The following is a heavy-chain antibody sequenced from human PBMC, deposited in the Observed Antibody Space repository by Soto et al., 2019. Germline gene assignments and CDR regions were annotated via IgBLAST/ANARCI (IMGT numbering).Heavy chain of an antibody. Sequence: PSETLSLTCTVSGGSISSYYWSWIRQPPGKGLEWIGYIYYSGSTNYNPSLKSRVTISVDTSKKQFSLKLSSVTAADTAVYYCARRYTYDSSGYYYVSWFDPWGQGTLVTVS. V-gene: IGHV4-59*08. D-gene: IGHD3-22*01. CDR1: GGSISSYY. CDR3: ARRYTYDSSGYYYVSWFDP. CDR2: IYYSGST. J-gene: IGHJ5*02.